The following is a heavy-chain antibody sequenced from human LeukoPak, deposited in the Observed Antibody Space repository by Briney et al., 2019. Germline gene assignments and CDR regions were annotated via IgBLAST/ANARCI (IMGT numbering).Heavy chain of an antibody. CDR2: INPSGGST. V-gene: IGHV1-46*01. J-gene: IGHJ4*02. Sequence: ASVKVSCKASGYTFTSYYMHWVRQAPGQGLEWMGIINPSGGSTSYAQKFQGRVTMTRDTSTSTVYMELSSLRSEDTAVYYCARDAGYCSSTSCYGYYHFDYWGQGTLVTVSS. CDR1: GYTFTSYY. CDR3: ARDAGYCSSTSCYGYYHFDY. D-gene: IGHD2-2*01.